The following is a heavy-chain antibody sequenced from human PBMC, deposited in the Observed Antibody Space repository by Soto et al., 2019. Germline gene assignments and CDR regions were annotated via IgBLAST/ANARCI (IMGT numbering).Heavy chain of an antibody. V-gene: IGHV1-8*01. CDR3: ARGYSGYDFSYYYYMDV. CDR2: MNPNSGNT. CDR1: GYTFTSYD. Sequence: QVQLVQSGAEVKKPGASVKVSCKASGYTFTSYDINWVRQATGQGLEWMGWMNPNSGNTGYAQKFQGRVTMTRNTAISTAYMELSSLRSEDTAVYYWARGYSGYDFSYYYYMDVWGKGTTVTVSS. D-gene: IGHD5-12*01. J-gene: IGHJ6*03.